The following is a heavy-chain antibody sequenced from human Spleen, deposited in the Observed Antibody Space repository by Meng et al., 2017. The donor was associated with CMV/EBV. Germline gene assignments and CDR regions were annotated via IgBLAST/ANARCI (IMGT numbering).Heavy chain of an antibody. D-gene: IGHD1-26*01. CDR2: IRYDGSNK. Sequence: GESLKISCAVSGFTFSSYGMHWVRQAPGKGLEWVAFIRYDGSNKYYADSVKGRFTISRDNAKNSLYLQMNSLRAEDTAVYYCARGLVGANSYWGQGTLVTVSS. CDR3: ARGLVGANSY. CDR1: GFTFSSYG. V-gene: IGHV3-30*02. J-gene: IGHJ4*02.